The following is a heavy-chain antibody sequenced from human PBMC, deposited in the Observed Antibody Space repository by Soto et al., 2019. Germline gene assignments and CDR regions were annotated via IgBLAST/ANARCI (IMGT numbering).Heavy chain of an antibody. D-gene: IGHD3-10*01. CDR3: ARERPYYYGSGSYGYYGMDV. J-gene: IGHJ6*02. V-gene: IGHV4-30-4*01. CDR2: IYYSGST. Sequence: SETLSLPXTVSGGSISSGDYYWSWIRQPPGQGLEWIGYIYYSGSTYYNPSLKSRVTISVDTSKNQFSLKLSSVTAADTAVYYCARERPYYYGSGSYGYYGMDVWGQGTTVTVSS. CDR1: GGSISSGDYY.